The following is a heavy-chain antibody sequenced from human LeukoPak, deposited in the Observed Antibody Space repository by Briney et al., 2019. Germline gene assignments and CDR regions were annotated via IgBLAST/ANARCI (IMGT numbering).Heavy chain of an antibody. V-gene: IGHV3-21*01. CDR3: AREDKNWFDP. CDR1: GFTFSSYS. Sequence: GGSLRLSCAASGFTFSSYSMNWVRQAPGKGLEWVSSISSSSIYISYADSVKGRFTISRDNAKNSLYLQMNSLTAEDTAVYYCAREDKNWFDPWGQGTLVTVSS. CDR2: ISSSSIYI. D-gene: IGHD2-15*01. J-gene: IGHJ5*02.